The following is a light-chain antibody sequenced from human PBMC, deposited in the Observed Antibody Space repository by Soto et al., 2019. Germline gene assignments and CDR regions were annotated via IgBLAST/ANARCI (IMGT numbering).Light chain of an antibody. Sequence: DIQMTQSPSSLPASVGDRVTITCRTNQSISTYLNWYQQKPGKAPQLLIYEASSLQSGVPSRISGSGSGTDFTLTISSLQPEDFATYYCQQANSFPITFGQGTRLEIK. CDR2: EAS. CDR3: QQANSFPIT. J-gene: IGKJ5*01. CDR1: QSISTY. V-gene: IGKV1-12*01.